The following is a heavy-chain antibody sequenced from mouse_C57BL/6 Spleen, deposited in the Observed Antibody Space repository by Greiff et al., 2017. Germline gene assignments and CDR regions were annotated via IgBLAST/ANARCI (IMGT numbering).Heavy chain of an antibody. CDR3: ASPWVVASYWYFDV. Sequence: DVKLQESGAELVKPGASVKLSCTASGFNIKDYYMHWVKQRTEQGLEWIGRIDPEDGETKYAPKFQGKATITADTSSNTAYLQLSSLTSEDTAVYYCASPWVVASYWYFDVWGTGTTVTVSS. V-gene: IGHV14-2*01. CDR1: GFNIKDYY. CDR2: IDPEDGET. J-gene: IGHJ1*03. D-gene: IGHD1-1*01.